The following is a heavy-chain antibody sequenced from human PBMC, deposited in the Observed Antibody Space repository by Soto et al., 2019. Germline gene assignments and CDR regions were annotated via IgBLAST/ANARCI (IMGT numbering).Heavy chain of an antibody. J-gene: IGHJ4*02. CDR1: GFTFSSYG. V-gene: IGHV3-30*18. Sequence: PGGSLRLSCAASGFTFSSYGMHWVRQAPGKGLEWVAVISYDGSNKYYADSVKGRFTISRDNSKDTLYLQMNSLRAEDTAVYYCAKTAGKSSWHFDWLLFFDYWGQGTLVTVSS. CDR2: ISYDGSNK. D-gene: IGHD3-9*01. CDR3: AKTAGKSSWHFDWLLFFDY.